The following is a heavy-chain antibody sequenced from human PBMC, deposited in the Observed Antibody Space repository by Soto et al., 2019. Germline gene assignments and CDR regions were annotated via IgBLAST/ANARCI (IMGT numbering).Heavy chain of an antibody. CDR2: IYYSGST. CDR1: GGSISSGGYY. Sequence: QVQLQESGPGLVKPSQTLSLTCTVSGGSISSGGYYWSWIRQHPGKGLEWIGYIYYSGSTYYNPSLKSRVTISVYASKNQFSLKLRSVTAADTAVYYCAIRSGYADWFDPWGQGTLVTVSS. V-gene: IGHV4-31*03. J-gene: IGHJ5*02. D-gene: IGHD3-3*01. CDR3: AIRSGYADWFDP.